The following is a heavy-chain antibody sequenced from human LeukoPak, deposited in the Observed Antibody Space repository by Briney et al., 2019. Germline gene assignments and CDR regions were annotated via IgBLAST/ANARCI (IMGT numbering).Heavy chain of an antibody. CDR3: ARTSGSGYYTQYFQH. V-gene: IGHV3-48*03. CDR1: GFTFSSYE. CDR2: ISSSGSTI. D-gene: IGHD3-3*01. Sequence: GGSLRLSCAASGFTFSSYEMNWVRQAPGKGLEWVSYISSSGSTIYYADSVKGRFTISRDNARNSLYLQMNSLRAEDTAVYYCARTSGSGYYTQYFQHWGQGTLATVSS. J-gene: IGHJ1*01.